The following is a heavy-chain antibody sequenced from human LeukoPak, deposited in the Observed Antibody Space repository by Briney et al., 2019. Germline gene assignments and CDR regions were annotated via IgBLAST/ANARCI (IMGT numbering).Heavy chain of an antibody. Sequence: SETLSLTCTVPGGSISCYYWSWIRQTPGKGLEWIGCIYYSGSTNYNPSLKSRVTMAEDPSKNQFSLKLSSVTAADTALFYCASLAAGFYYHGMHVWGQGTTVTGSS. J-gene: IGHJ6*02. CDR1: GGSISCYY. CDR2: IYYSGST. CDR3: ASLAAGFYYHGMHV. D-gene: IGHD2-15*01. V-gene: IGHV4-59*08.